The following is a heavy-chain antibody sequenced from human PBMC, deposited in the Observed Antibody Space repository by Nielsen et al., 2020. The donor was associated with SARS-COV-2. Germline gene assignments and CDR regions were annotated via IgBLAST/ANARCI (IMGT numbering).Heavy chain of an antibody. J-gene: IGHJ6*02. CDR2: ISSSSSTI. CDR1: GFTFSSYS. D-gene: IGHD3-3*01. V-gene: IGHV3-48*01. Sequence: GGSLRLSCAASGFTFSSYSMNWVRQAPGKGLEWVSYISSSSSTIYYADSVKGRFTISRDNAKNSLYLQMNSLRAEDTAVYYCARGQGLEWLFGAINIDVWGQGATVTVSS. CDR3: ARGQGLEWLFGAINIDV.